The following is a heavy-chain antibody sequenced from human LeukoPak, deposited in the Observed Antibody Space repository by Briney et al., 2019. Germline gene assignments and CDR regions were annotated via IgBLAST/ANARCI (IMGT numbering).Heavy chain of an antibody. CDR3: AKTLDYYDSGPPSDY. Sequence: ASVKVSCKASGYTFTSYGISWVRQAPGQRLEWMGWISAYNGNTNYAQKLQGRVTMTTDTSTSTAYMELRSLRSDDMAVYYCAKTLDYYDSGPPSDYWGQGTLVTVSS. CDR2: ISAYNGNT. D-gene: IGHD3-22*01. CDR1: GYTFTSYG. J-gene: IGHJ4*02. V-gene: IGHV1-18*03.